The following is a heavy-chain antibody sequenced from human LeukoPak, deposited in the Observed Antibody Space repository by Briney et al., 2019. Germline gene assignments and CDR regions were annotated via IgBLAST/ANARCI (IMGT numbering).Heavy chain of an antibody. D-gene: IGHD3-22*01. CDR2: IYSGGST. V-gene: IGHV3-53*01. Sequence: GGSLRLSCAASGFTVSSNYMSWVRQAPGKGLEWVSVIYSGGSTYYADSVKGRFTISRDNSKNTLYLQMNSLRAEDTAVYYCASRYYDSSGYYPDAFDIWGQGTMVTVSS. CDR1: GFTVSSNY. J-gene: IGHJ3*02. CDR3: ASRYYDSSGYYPDAFDI.